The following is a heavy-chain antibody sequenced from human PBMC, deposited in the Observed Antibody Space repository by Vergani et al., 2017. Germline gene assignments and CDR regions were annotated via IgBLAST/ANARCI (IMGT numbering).Heavy chain of an antibody. CDR2: IYYSGST. Sequence: QLQLQESGPGLVKPSETLSLTCTVSGGSISSSSYYWGWIRQPPGKGLEWIGSIYYSGSTYYNTSLKRRVTISVDTSKNQFSLKLSSVTAADTAVYYCAINGIAVAGNDAFDIWGQGTMVTVSS. CDR1: GGSISSSSYY. V-gene: IGHV4-39*07. CDR3: AINGIAVAGNDAFDI. J-gene: IGHJ3*02. D-gene: IGHD6-19*01.